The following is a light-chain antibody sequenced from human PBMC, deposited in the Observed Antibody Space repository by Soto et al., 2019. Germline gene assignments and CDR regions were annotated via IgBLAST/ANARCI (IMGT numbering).Light chain of an antibody. V-gene: IGKV3-20*01. CDR2: GAS. CDR3: QQYGSSPRT. J-gene: IGKJ2*01. Sequence: EIVLTQSPGTLSLSPGERATLSCRASQSVSSSYLAWYQQKPGQAPRLLIYGASSRATGIPDRFSGSGSATDFTLNISRLEPEDFAVYYCQQYGSSPRTFGQGTKLEIK. CDR1: QSVSSSY.